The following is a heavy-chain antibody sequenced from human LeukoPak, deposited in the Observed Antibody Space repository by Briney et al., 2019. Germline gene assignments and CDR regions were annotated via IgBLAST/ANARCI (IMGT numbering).Heavy chain of an antibody. D-gene: IGHD1-14*01. CDR1: GFTFSNYA. Sequence: GGSLRLSCAASGFTFSNYAMSWVRQAPGKGLEWVSGISGSGVNTYYADSVKGRFSISRDNSENTLYLQMNSLRAEDTAVYYCAKATGYLLWGQGTLVTVSS. J-gene: IGHJ4*02. CDR2: ISGSGVNT. CDR3: AKATGYLL. V-gene: IGHV3-23*01.